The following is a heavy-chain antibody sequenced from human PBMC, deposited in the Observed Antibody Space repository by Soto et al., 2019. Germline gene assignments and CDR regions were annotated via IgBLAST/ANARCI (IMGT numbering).Heavy chain of an antibody. D-gene: IGHD6-19*01. Sequence: EVQLVESGGGLVQPGGSLRLSCAASGFTFSNYWMSWVRQVPGKGLAWVSNIKEDGSEKYYVDSVKGRFTISRDNAKNSEHLQMNSLRDEDTAVYYCVRFSILVSGRGRGAFFDSWGQGTPVTVSS. CDR3: VRFSILVSGRGRGAFFDS. CDR1: GFTFSNYW. J-gene: IGHJ4*02. CDR2: IKEDGSEK. V-gene: IGHV3-7*03.